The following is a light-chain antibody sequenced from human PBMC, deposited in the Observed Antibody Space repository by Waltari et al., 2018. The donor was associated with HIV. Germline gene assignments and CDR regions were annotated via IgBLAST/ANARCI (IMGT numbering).Light chain of an antibody. Sequence: DIQMTQSPCSLSASVGDKVTLTCRASQSIHSYLNWYQQKPRKAPKLLIYGASSLQSGVTARFSGSGSGTHVTLTISSLQPEDFATYYCQQSYSIPLTFGGGTTVGIK. CDR2: GAS. V-gene: IGKV1-39*01. CDR1: QSIHSY. J-gene: IGKJ4*01. CDR3: QQSYSIPLT.